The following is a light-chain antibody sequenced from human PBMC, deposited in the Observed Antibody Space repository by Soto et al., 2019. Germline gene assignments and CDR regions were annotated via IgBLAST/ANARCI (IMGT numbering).Light chain of an antibody. J-gene: IGLJ1*01. Sequence: QSALTQPPSASGSPGQSVTISCTGTSSDVGGYNYVSWYQQHPGRAPRLMIYEVNKRPSGVPDRFSGSKSGDTASLTVSGLQAEDEADYYCYSYAGSHNVFGTGTKLIVL. CDR1: SSDVGGYNY. CDR3: YSYAGSHNV. V-gene: IGLV2-8*01. CDR2: EVN.